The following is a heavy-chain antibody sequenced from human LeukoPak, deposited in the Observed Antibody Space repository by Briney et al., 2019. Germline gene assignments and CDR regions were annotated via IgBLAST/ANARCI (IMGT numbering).Heavy chain of an antibody. V-gene: IGHV1-46*01. J-gene: IGHJ1*01. CDR3: ARDLPFEGILEWLLEY. Sequence: ASVKVSCKASGYTFTSYYMHWVRQAPGQGLEWMGIINPSGGSTSYAQKFQGRVTMTTDTSTSTAYMELGSLTSDDTAVYYCARDLPFEGILEWLLEYWGQGTLVTVTS. CDR1: GYTFTSYY. CDR2: INPSGGST. D-gene: IGHD3-3*01.